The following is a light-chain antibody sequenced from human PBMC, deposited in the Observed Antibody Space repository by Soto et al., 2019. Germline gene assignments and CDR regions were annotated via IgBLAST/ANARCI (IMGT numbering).Light chain of an antibody. V-gene: IGLV2-8*01. CDR1: SSDVGGYNY. CDR2: EVT. CDR3: SSFAGSDSVV. Sequence: QSALTQPPSASGSPGQSVTISCTGTSSDVGGYNYVSWYQQHAGKGPKLMIYEVTKRPSGVPDRFSGSKFGNTASLTVSGLQADDEAAYYCSSFAGSDSVVFGGGTKVT. J-gene: IGLJ2*01.